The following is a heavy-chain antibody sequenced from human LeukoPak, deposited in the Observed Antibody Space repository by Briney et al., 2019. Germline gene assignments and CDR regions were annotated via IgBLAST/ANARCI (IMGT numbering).Heavy chain of an antibody. CDR1: GFTFSNYG. V-gene: IGHV3-30*03. J-gene: IGHJ4*02. CDR2: ISFDGSNK. CDR3: ARDPEYQLLYYFDY. D-gene: IGHD2-2*01. Sequence: GGSLRLSCAASGFTFSNYGMHWVRQAPGKGLEWVAVISFDGSNKYYADSVKGRFTISRDNSKNTLYLQMNSLRAEDTAVYYCARDPEYQLLYYFDYWGQGTLVTVSS.